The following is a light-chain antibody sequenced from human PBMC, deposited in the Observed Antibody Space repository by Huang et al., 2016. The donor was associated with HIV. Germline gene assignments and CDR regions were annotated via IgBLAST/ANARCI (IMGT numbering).Light chain of an antibody. CDR1: QRILYNSDKKKY. V-gene: IGKV4-1*01. CDR2: WVS. CDR3: QQYYGSPPT. Sequence: DIVMTQSPDSLAVSLGERATINCKSSQRILYNSDKKKYLAWYQQKPGLPPKLVIYWVSTRESGVPDRFSGSGSGTDVTLTISSLQAGDVAVYYCQQYYGSPPTFGQGTKVEIK. J-gene: IGKJ1*01.